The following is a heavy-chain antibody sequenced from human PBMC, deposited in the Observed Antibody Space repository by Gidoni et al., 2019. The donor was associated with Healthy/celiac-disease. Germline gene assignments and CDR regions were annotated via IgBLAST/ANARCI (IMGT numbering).Heavy chain of an antibody. D-gene: IGHD6-19*01. CDR1: GYTFTSYA. V-gene: IGHV1-3*01. CDR3: ARSKPRIAVADFDY. J-gene: IGHJ4*02. Sequence: QVQLVQSGAEVKKPGASVKVSCKASGYTFTSYAMHWVRQAPGQRLEWMGWINAGNGNTKYSQKFQGRVTITRDTSASTAYMELSSLRSEDTAVYYCARSKPRIAVADFDYWGQGTLVTVSS. CDR2: INAGNGNT.